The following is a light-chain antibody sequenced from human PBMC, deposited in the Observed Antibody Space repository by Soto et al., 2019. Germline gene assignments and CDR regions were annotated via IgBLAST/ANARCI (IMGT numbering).Light chain of an antibody. Sequence: EIVLTQSPGTLSLSPGESATLSCRANESISSSSLAWYQQKPGQAPRLLIYGTSSRATDIPGRFTGRGSGTDFTLTIRRLEPEDFAVYYCHQYGRPPLTFGGGTKVDVK. V-gene: IGKV3-20*01. CDR1: ESISSSS. J-gene: IGKJ4*01. CDR3: HQYGRPPLT. CDR2: GTS.